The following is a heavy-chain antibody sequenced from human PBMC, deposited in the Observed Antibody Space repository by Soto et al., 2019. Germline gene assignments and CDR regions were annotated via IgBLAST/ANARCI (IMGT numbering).Heavy chain of an antibody. CDR3: GCRVEDISYDYYGMDV. V-gene: IGHV4-4*02. CDR1: GGSVRSNNW. Sequence: ETLSLTCSVSGGSVRSNNWWFWVRQPPGKGLEWIGEIHHRESTNLNPSLKSRVTISVDRSKNEFSLKVKSVTAADTAVYYCGCRVEDISYDYYGMDVWGQGTTVTVSS. D-gene: IGHD2-15*01. CDR2: IHHREST. J-gene: IGHJ6*02.